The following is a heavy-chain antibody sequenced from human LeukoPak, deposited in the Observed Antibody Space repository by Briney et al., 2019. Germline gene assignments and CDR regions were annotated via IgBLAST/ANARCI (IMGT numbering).Heavy chain of an antibody. V-gene: IGHV3-48*03. CDR2: ISSSGSTI. CDR3: EGSWHRRFGY. D-gene: IGHD6-13*01. J-gene: IGHJ4*02. Sequence: PGGSLRLSCAASGFNFSSYDMNWVRQAPGKGLEWVSYISSSGSTIYYADSVKGRFTISRDNAKNSLYLQMNSLRAEDTAVYYCEGSWHRRFGYWGQGTLVTVSS. CDR1: GFNFSSYD.